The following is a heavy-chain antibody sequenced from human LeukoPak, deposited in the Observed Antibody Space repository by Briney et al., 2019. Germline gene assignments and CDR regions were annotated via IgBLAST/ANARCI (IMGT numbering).Heavy chain of an antibody. CDR2: ISGSGGGT. CDR3: TKGQAEYGVDAFDM. J-gene: IGHJ3*02. D-gene: IGHD4-17*01. CDR1: GFTFSSYA. V-gene: IGHV3-23*01. Sequence: GGSLRLSCAASGFTFSSYAMSWVRQAPGKGLEWVSGISGSGGGTYYADSVKGRFTIFRDNSKNMLYLQMISLRADDTAVYYCTKGQAEYGVDAFDMWGHGTMVTVSS.